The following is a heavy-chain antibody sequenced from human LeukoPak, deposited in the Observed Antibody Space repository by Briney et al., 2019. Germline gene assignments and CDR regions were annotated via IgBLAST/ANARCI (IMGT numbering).Heavy chain of an antibody. CDR2: IHHSGKS. D-gene: IGHD3-10*02. J-gene: IGHJ4*02. CDR1: GYYIRNGYF. CDR3: ASVFASPPRVFDN. Sequence: KPSETLSLTCGVSGYYIRNGYFWGWIRQPPGKGLEWIGSIHHSGKSDYNPSFKSRVTISVDTSKNQFALRLSSLTASDTAVYYCASVFASPPRVFDNWGQGTQVTVSS. V-gene: IGHV4-38-2*01.